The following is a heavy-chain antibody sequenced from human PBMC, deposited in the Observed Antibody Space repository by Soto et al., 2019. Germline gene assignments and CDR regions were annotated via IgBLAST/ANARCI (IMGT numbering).Heavy chain of an antibody. J-gene: IGHJ6*02. CDR2: IIPIFGTA. V-gene: IGHV1-69*01. D-gene: IGHD6-13*01. CDR1: GGTFSSYA. CDR3: ATSLPSWYTRYYYYGMDV. Sequence: QVQLVQSGAEVKKPGSSVKVSCKASGGTFSSYAISWVRQAPGQGLEWMGGIIPIFGTANYAQKFQGRVTITADESTSTAYMELSSLRSEDTAVYYCATSLPSWYTRYYYYGMDVWGQGTTVTVS.